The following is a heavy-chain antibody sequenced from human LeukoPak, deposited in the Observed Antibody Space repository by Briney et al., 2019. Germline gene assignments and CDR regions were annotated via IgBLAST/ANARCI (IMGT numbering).Heavy chain of an antibody. D-gene: IGHD6-19*01. CDR1: GGSISSNY. J-gene: IGHJ6*02. Sequence: SETLSLTCTVSGGSISSNYWSWIRQPAGKGLEWIGRIYNSGNINYNPSLKSRATISVDASKNQFSLKVSSVTAADTAVYYCARESSGWYGPLYYYYGMDVWGQGTTVTVSS. CDR3: ARESSGWYGPLYYYYGMDV. V-gene: IGHV4-4*07. CDR2: IYNSGNI.